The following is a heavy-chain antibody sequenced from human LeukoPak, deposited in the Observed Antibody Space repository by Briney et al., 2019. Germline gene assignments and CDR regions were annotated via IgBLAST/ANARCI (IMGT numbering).Heavy chain of an antibody. J-gene: IGHJ4*02. D-gene: IGHD3-9*01. CDR1: GSTFSDYY. Sequence: GGSLRLSCAASGSTFSDYYMSWIRQAPGKGLEWVSYISSSGSTIYYADSVKGRFTISRGNAKNSLYLQMNSLRAEDTAVYYCARDPFDILTGYSPFDYWGQGTLVTVSS. CDR3: ARDPFDILTGYSPFDY. CDR2: ISSSGSTI. V-gene: IGHV3-11*01.